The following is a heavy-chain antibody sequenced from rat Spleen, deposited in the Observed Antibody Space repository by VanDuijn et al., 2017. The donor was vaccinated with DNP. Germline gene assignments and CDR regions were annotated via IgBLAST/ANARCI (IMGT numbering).Heavy chain of an antibody. CDR2: IRYDGGNT. V-gene: IGHV5-20*01. J-gene: IGHJ1*01. CDR3: ARGSTSIYWYFDF. CDR1: GFTFSYYY. D-gene: IGHD3-1*01. Sequence: EVQLVESGGGLVQPEESLKIACAASGFTFSYYYMAWVRQAPTKGLEWVAYIRYDGGNTYYGDSVKGRFTISRDNAKSGLYLQMNSLKSEDTATYYCARGSTSIYWYFDFWGPGTMVTVSS.